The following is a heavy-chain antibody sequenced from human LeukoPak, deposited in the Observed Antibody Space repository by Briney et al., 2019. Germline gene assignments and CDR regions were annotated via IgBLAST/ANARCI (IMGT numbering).Heavy chain of an antibody. Sequence: GGSRRLSCAASGFTFSSYWMRWVRQAPGRGLEWVANIKQDGSEKYYVDSVKGRFTISRDNANNSLYLQMNSLRAEDRAVYYCARRGYSSTWTGFDIWGQGIMVTVSS. V-gene: IGHV3-7*01. CDR3: ARRGYSSTWTGFDI. J-gene: IGHJ3*02. CDR2: IKQDGSEK. CDR1: GFTFSSYW. D-gene: IGHD6-13*01.